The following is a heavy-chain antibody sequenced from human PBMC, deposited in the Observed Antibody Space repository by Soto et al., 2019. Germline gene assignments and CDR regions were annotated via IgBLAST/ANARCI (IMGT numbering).Heavy chain of an antibody. CDR1: GYIFTNYW. Sequence: EVQLVQSGAEVKKPGESLKISCKGSGYIFTNYWIGWVRQMPGKGLEWMGIIYPGDSNTRYSPSFQGQVTISAEKSISTADLQWSSLKAADTAMYYCARHRGVRDYYYGLDVWGQGTTVTVSS. V-gene: IGHV5-51*01. CDR3: ARHRGVRDYYYGLDV. CDR2: IYPGDSNT. D-gene: IGHD2-8*02. J-gene: IGHJ6*02.